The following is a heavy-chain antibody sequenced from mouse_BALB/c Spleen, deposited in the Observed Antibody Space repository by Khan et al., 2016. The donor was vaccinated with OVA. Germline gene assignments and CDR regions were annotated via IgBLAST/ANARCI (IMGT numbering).Heavy chain of an antibody. CDR2: ISYSGST. V-gene: IGHV3-2*02. J-gene: IGHJ4*01. Sequence: QLEESGPGLVKPSQSLSLTCTVTGYSITSDYAWNWIRQFPGNKLEWMGYISYSGSTSYNPSLKSRISITRDTSKNQFFLQLNSVTTEDTATYYCARSPDYGNLRGYAMDYWGQGTSVTVSS. CDR1: GYSITSDYA. CDR3: ARSPDYGNLRGYAMDY. D-gene: IGHD2-1*01.